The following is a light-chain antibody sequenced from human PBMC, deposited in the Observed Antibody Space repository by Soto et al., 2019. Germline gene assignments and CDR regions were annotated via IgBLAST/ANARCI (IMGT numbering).Light chain of an antibody. CDR1: SEHSNYA. V-gene: IGLV4-69*01. CDR2: LNRDGSH. J-gene: IGLJ2*01. Sequence: QSVLTQSPSASASLGASVNLTCTLSSEHSNYAIAWHRQQPEKGHRYLMKLNRDGSHSKGDGIPNRFSASTSGAERYLTISTLHSEDEADYYCQTWGTGIVIFGGGTKLTVL. CDR3: QTWGTGIVI.